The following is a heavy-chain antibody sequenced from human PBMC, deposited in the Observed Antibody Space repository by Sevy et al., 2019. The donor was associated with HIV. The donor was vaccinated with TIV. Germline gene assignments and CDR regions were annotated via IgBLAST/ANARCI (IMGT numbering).Heavy chain of an antibody. CDR2: FDTEDGET. V-gene: IGHV1-24*01. J-gene: IGHJ4*02. CDR1: GYTLTDLS. Sequence: SVKVSCKVSGYTLTDLSMHWVRQAPGKGLEWMGSFDTEDGETLYAQKFQGRVTMTEDTSTDTAYMELSSLRSEDTAVYYCATNTDYGDSDYWGQGTLVTVSS. CDR3: ATNTDYGDSDY. D-gene: IGHD4-17*01.